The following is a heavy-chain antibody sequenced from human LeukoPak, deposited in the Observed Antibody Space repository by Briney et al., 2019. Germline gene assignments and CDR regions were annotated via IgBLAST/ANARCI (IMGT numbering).Heavy chain of an antibody. CDR2: IYYSGST. J-gene: IGHJ5*02. V-gene: IGHV4-59*01. CDR1: GGSISSYY. Sequence: SETLSLTCTVSGGSISSYYWSWIRQPPGKGLEWIGYIYYSGSTSYNPSLKSRVTISVDTSKNQFSLKLSSVTAADTAVYYCASPDAAWGQGTLVTVSS. CDR3: ASPDAA.